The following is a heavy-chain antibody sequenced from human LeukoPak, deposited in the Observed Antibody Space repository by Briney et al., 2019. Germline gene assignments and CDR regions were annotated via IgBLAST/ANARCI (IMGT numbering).Heavy chain of an antibody. Sequence: SETLSLTCTVSGGSISSSSYYWGWIRQPPGKGLEWIGSIYYSGSTYYNPSLKSRVTISVDTSKNQFSLKLSSVTAADTAVYYCVRHSYGTRCVDYWGQGTLVTVSS. V-gene: IGHV4-39*01. CDR3: VRHSYGTRCVDY. D-gene: IGHD5-24*01. CDR2: IYYSGST. J-gene: IGHJ4*02. CDR1: GGSISSSSYY.